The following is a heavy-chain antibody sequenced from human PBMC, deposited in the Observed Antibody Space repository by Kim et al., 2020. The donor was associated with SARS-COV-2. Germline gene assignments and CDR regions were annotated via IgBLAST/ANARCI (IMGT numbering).Heavy chain of an antibody. CDR2: INPNSGGT. J-gene: IGHJ4*02. Sequence: ASVKVSCKASGYTFTGYYMHWVRQAPGQGLEWMGWINPNSGGTNYAQKFQGRVTMTRDTSINTAYMELSRLRSDDTAVYYCARIAAAGSYFDYWGQGTLVTVSS. V-gene: IGHV1-2*02. D-gene: IGHD6-13*01. CDR3: ARIAAAGSYFDY. CDR1: GYTFTGYY.